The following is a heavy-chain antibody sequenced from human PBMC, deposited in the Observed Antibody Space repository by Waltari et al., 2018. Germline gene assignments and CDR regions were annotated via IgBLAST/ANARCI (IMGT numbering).Heavy chain of an antibody. V-gene: IGHV4-31*03. Sequence: QVQLQESGPGLVKPSQTLSLTCTVSGGSISSGGYYWSWIRQHPGKGLEWIGYIYYSGSTYYNPSLKSRVTISVDTSKNQFSLKLSSVTAADTAVYYCARESSGYYYQNWFDPWGQGTLVTVSS. CDR2: IYYSGST. D-gene: IGHD3-22*01. CDR1: GGSISSGGYY. J-gene: IGHJ5*02. CDR3: ARESSGYYYQNWFDP.